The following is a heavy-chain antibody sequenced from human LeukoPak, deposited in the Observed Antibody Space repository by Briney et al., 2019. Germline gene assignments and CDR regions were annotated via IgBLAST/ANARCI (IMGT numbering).Heavy chain of an antibody. D-gene: IGHD6-13*01. CDR1: GGTFSSYA. CDR3: ARAEGVGRIAAAGHAFDI. Sequence: SVKVSCKASGGTFSSYAISWVRQAPGQGLEWMGGIIPIFGTANYAQKFQGRVTITTDESTSTAYMELSSLRSEDTAVYYCARAEGVGRIAAAGHAFDIWGQGTMVTVSS. V-gene: IGHV1-69*05. CDR2: IIPIFGTA. J-gene: IGHJ3*02.